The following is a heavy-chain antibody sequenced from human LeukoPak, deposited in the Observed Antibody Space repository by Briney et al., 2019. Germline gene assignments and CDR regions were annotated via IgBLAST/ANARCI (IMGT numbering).Heavy chain of an antibody. J-gene: IGHJ3*02. Sequence: GASVKVSCKASGYTSSSPDINWVRQATGRGLEWLGWINPRDDTGYAQKFQGRVTLTRDKSKNTAYMELSSLRSEDTAVYYCARYTQGNGFDIWGQGTMVTVST. CDR1: GYTSSSPD. CDR3: ARYTQGNGFDI. D-gene: IGHD6-13*01. V-gene: IGHV1-8*01. CDR2: INPRDDT.